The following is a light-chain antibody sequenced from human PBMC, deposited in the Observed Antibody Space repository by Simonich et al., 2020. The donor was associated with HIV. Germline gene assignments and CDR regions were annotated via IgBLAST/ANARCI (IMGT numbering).Light chain of an antibody. J-gene: IGKJ4*01. CDR2: WAS. CDR1: QSVLHSSNNKNY. CDR3: QQYYTTPLT. V-gene: IGKV4-1*01. Sequence: DIVMTQSPDSLAVSLGERATINCKSSQSVLHSSNNKNYLAWYQQPPGQPPKLIMYWASTRESGVPDRFSGSGSGTDFTLTISSLQAEDVAVYYCQQYYTTPLTFGGGTKVEIK.